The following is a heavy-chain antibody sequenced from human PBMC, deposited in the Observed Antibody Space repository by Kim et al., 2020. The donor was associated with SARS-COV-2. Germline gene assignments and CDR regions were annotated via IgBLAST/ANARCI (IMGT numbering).Heavy chain of an antibody. V-gene: IGHV1-2*06. CDR3: ARAASQLRYFDWFGGWFDP. CDR2: INPNSGGT. D-gene: IGHD3-9*01. Sequence: ASVKVSCKASGYTFTGYYMHWVRQAPGQGLEWMGRINPNSGGTNYAQKFQGRVTMTRDTSISTAYMELSRLRSDDTAVYYCARAASQLRYFDWFGGWFDPWGQGTLVTVSS. J-gene: IGHJ5*02. CDR1: GYTFTGYY.